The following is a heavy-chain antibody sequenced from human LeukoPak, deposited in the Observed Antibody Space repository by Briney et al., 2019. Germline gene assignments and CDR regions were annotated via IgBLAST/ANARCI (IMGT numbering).Heavy chain of an antibody. Sequence: SETLSLTCTVSGGSISTYYWSWIRQPPGKGLEWIGYIYHSGSTNYNPSLKSRVTISVDTSQNQFYLKLSSVTAADTAVYYCARGIIVGATWGENYNCFDPWGQGTLVTVSS. J-gene: IGHJ5*02. D-gene: IGHD1-26*01. CDR1: GGSISTYY. CDR2: IYHSGST. V-gene: IGHV4-59*01. CDR3: ARGIIVGATWGENYNCFDP.